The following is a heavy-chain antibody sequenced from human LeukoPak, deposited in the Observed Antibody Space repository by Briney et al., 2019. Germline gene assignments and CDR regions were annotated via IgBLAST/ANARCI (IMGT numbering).Heavy chain of an antibody. CDR1: GFAFSGSA. Sequence: GGSLKLSCTASGFAFSGSAVHWVRQSSEKGLEWVGHIDKESQFYATVTAYAASVEGRFTISRDDSKNTAYLQMNSLKTEDTALYFCTRDSGTYNWLDPWGQGTLVTVSS. V-gene: IGHV3-73*01. J-gene: IGHJ5*02. CDR2: IDKESQFYAT. D-gene: IGHD1-26*01. CDR3: TRDSGTYNWLDP.